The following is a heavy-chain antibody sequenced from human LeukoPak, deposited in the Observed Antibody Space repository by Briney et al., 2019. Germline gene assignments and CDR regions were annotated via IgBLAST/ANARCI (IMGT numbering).Heavy chain of an antibody. D-gene: IGHD5-24*01. CDR3: VGDGRDGYNIYFHH. J-gene: IGHJ1*01. Sequence: PGGSLTLSCSASGFTFSISAMHWVRQAPGKGLQYVAVISGNGVTTSYADSVKGRFTIPRDNSKKPVYRQMSSLIAEDTAVYYCVGDGRDGYNIYFHHWGQGTLVTVSS. V-gene: IGHV3-64D*06. CDR1: GFTFSISA. CDR2: ISGNGVTT.